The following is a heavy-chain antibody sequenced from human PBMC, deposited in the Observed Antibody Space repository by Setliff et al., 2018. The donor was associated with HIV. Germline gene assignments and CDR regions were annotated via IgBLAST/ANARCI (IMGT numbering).Heavy chain of an antibody. CDR3: ARGADYLGIPSYYYYYMDV. D-gene: IGHD7-27*01. J-gene: IGHJ6*03. Sequence: ASVKVSCKASGYTFTNYDIYWVRQATGQGLQWMGWVNPNSGNTGYEQKFRGRVTMTRDTSISTVYMELSSLRSEDTAVYYCARGADYLGIPSYYYYYMDVWGQGTTVTVSS. CDR2: VNPNSGNT. V-gene: IGHV1-8*02. CDR1: GYTFTNYD.